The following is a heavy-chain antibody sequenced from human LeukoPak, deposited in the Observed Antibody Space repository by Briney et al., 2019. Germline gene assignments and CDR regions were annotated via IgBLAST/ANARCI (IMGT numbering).Heavy chain of an antibody. CDR2: ISYDGSNK. Sequence: GRSLRLSCAASGFTFSSYAMLWVRQAPGKGLEWVAVISYDGSNKYYADSVKGRFTISRDNSKNTLYLQMNSLGAEDTAVYYCARVAAAEESYYYYYMDVWGKGTTVTVSS. D-gene: IGHD6-13*01. CDR1: GFTFSSYA. V-gene: IGHV3-30-3*01. J-gene: IGHJ6*03. CDR3: ARVAAAEESYYYYYMDV.